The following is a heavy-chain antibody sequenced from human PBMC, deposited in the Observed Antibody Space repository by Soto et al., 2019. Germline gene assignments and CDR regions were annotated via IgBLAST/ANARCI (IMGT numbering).Heavy chain of an antibody. CDR1: GGSISSYY. CDR3: ARTKEDYSNAGYWFDP. D-gene: IGHD4-4*01. Sequence: SETLSLTCTVSGGSISSYYWSWIRQPPGKGLEWIGYIYYSGSTNYNPSLKSRVTISVDTSKNQFSLKLSSVTAADTAVYYCARTKEDYSNAGYWFDPWGQGTLVTVSS. V-gene: IGHV4-59*01. J-gene: IGHJ5*02. CDR2: IYYSGST.